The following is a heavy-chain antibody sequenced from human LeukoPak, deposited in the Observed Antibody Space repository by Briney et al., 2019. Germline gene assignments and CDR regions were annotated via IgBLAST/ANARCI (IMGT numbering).Heavy chain of an antibody. V-gene: IGHV1-46*01. D-gene: IGHD6-13*01. J-gene: IGHJ4*02. Sequence: ASVKVSCKASGYTFTSYYMHWVRQAPGQGLEWMGIINPSGGSTSYAQKFQGRVTMTRDTSTSTVYMELSSLRSEDTAVYYCARGPPHIAAGNYYFDYWGQGTLVTVSS. CDR1: GYTFTSYY. CDR2: INPSGGST. CDR3: ARGPPHIAAGNYYFDY.